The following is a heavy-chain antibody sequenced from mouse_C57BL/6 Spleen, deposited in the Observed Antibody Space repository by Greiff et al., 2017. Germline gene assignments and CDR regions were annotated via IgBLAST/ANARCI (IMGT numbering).Heavy chain of an antibody. J-gene: IGHJ2*01. V-gene: IGHV1-69*01. Sequence: VQLQQPGAELVMPGASVKLSCKASGYTFTSYWMHWVKQRPGQGLEWIGEIDPSDSYTNYNQKFKGKSTLTVDKSSSTAYMQLSSLTSEDSAVYDCARSYDGSRGYFDYWGQGTTLTVSS. CDR3: ARSYDGSRGYFDY. CDR1: GYTFTSYW. D-gene: IGHD2-3*01. CDR2: IDPSDSYT.